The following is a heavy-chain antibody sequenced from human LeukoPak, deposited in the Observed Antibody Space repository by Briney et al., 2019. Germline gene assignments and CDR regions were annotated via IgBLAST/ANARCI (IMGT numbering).Heavy chain of an antibody. D-gene: IGHD3-22*01. J-gene: IGHJ4*02. CDR3: ARDSRSYYYDSSGYYDY. CDR1: GFTFDDYG. CDR2: INWNGGST. Sequence: GGSLRLSCAASGFTFDDYGMSWVRQAPGKGLEWVSGINWNGGSTGYADSVKGRFTISRDNAKNSLYLQMNSLRAEDTALYYCARDSRSYYYDSSGYYDYWGQGTLVTVSS. V-gene: IGHV3-20*04.